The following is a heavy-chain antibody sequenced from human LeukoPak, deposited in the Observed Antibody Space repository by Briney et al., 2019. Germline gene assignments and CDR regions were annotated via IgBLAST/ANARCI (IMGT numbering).Heavy chain of an antibody. CDR3: ARDLGATAFDY. J-gene: IGHJ4*02. D-gene: IGHD1-26*01. Sequence: ASVKVSCKASGGTFSSYAISWMRQAPGQGLEWMGGIIPIFGTANYAQKFQGRVTITADESTSTAYMELSSLRSEDTAVYYCARDLGATAFDYWGQGTLVTVSS. CDR2: IIPIFGTA. CDR1: GGTFSSYA. V-gene: IGHV1-69*13.